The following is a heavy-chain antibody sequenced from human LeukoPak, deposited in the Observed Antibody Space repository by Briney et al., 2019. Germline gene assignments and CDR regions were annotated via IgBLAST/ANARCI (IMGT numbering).Heavy chain of an antibody. CDR2: IIPIFGTA. CDR1: GGTFSSYA. J-gene: IGHJ4*02. CDR3: ARVSGIAVADVDY. D-gene: IGHD6-19*01. V-gene: IGHV1-69*13. Sequence: SVKVSCKASGGTFSSYAISWVRQAAGQGLEWMGGIIPIFGTANYAQKFQGRVTITADESTSTAYMELSSLRSEDTAVYYCARVSGIAVADVDYWGQGTLVTVSS.